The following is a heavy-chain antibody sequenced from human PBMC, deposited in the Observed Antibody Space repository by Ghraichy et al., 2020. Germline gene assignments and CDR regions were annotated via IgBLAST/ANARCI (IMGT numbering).Heavy chain of an antibody. J-gene: IGHJ6*02. Sequence: WGSLRLSCAASGFTFSSYAMSWVRQAPGKGLEWVSAISGSGGSTYYADSVKGRFTISRDNSKNTLYLQMNSLRAEDTAVYYCAKDLIWSDYGMDVWGQGTTVTVSS. V-gene: IGHV3-23*01. CDR1: GFTFSSYA. D-gene: IGHD3-3*01. CDR2: ISGSGGST. CDR3: AKDLIWSDYGMDV.